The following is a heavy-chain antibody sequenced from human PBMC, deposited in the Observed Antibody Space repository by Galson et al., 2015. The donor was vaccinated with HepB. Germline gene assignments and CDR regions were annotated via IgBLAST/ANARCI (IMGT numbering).Heavy chain of an antibody. CDR3: ARNVPPDY. Sequence: SLRLSCAASGFTFNSYAFHWVRQAPGKGLDWVAVVSYNGDKEYYADSVKGRFAISRDNPKNTLYLEINSLRAEDTAVFYCARNVPPDYWGQGTLVTVSS. CDR1: GFTFNSYA. V-gene: IGHV3-30*03. J-gene: IGHJ4*02. CDR2: VSYNGDKE.